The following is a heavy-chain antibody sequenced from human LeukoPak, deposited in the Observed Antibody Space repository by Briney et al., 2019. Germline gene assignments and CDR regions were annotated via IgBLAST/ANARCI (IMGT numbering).Heavy chain of an antibody. Sequence: GGSLRLSCAASGFTFSSYWMHCVRQAPGKGLVWVSRINSDGSSTSYADSVEGRFTISRDNAKNTLYLQMNSLRAEDTAVYYCAREGGYSYGPKDYWGQGTLVTVSS. CDR1: GFTFSSYW. CDR3: AREGGYSYGPKDY. V-gene: IGHV3-74*01. J-gene: IGHJ4*02. CDR2: INSDGSST. D-gene: IGHD5-18*01.